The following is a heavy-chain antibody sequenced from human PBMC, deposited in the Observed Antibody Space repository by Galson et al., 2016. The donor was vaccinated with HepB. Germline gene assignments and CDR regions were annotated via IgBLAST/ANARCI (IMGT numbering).Heavy chain of an antibody. CDR1: GASVSSTSW. J-gene: IGHJ4*02. CDR2: LSDTGTT. Sequence: SETLSLTCTVSGASVSSTSWWGWIRQPPGKGLEWLASLSDTGTTDYNPPLRSRLTMSVDQSKNQMSLRLTSVTAAETAVYFCARNGDCSGGIRCYKGYFDIWGQGLLVTVSS. V-gene: IGHV4-39*07. CDR3: ARNGDCSGGIRCYKGYFDI. D-gene: IGHD2-15*01.